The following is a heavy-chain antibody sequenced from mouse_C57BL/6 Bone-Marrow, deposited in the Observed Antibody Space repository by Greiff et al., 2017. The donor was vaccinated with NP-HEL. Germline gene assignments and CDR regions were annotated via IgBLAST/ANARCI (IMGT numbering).Heavy chain of an antibody. CDR3: TRDSVIYYLGFDY. D-gene: IGHD1-1*01. Sequence: EVQGVESGEGLVKPGGSLKLSCAASGFTFSSYAMSWVRQTPEKRLEWVAYISSGGDYIYYADTVKGRFTFSRDNARNTLYLQMRSLKSEDTAMYYCTRDSVIYYLGFDYWGQGTTLTVSS. J-gene: IGHJ2*01. CDR2: ISSGGDYI. CDR1: GFTFSSYA. V-gene: IGHV5-9-1*02.